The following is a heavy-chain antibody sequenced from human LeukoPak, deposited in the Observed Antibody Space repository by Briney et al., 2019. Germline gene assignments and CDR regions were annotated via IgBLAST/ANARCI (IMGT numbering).Heavy chain of an antibody. CDR1: GFTFSSYW. Sequence: GGSLRLSCAASGFTFSSYWMHWVRQAPGKGLVWVSRINSDGSSTSYADSVKGRFTISRDNAKNSLYLQMNSLRAEDTAVYYCARECPTYYYDSSSENFDYWGQGTLVTVSS. V-gene: IGHV3-74*01. D-gene: IGHD3-22*01. J-gene: IGHJ4*02. CDR3: ARECPTYYYDSSSENFDY. CDR2: INSDGSST.